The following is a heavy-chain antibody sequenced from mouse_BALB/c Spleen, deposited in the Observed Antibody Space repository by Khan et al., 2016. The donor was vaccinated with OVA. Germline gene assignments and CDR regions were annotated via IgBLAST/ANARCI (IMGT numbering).Heavy chain of an antibody. Sequence: EVELVESGGDLVKPGGSLKVSCAASGFTFSSYGMSWVRQTPDKRLEWVATISSGGSYTYFPDSVKGRFTISRDNAKNTLYLQMSSLKSEDTAMYYCARAYDGNRYYAMDYWGQGTSVTVSS. V-gene: IGHV5-6*01. D-gene: IGHD2-10*01. CDR2: ISSGGSYT. CDR1: GFTFSSYG. J-gene: IGHJ4*01. CDR3: ARAYDGNRYYAMDY.